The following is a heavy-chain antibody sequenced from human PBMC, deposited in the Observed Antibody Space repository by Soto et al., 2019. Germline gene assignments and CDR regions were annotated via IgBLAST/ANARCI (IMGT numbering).Heavy chain of an antibody. D-gene: IGHD2-2*01. J-gene: IGHJ6*02. CDR3: ARSIVVVPAAEHGQEYYYYGMDV. Sequence: SGPTLVNPTQTLTLTCTFSGFSLSTSGMRVSWIRQPPGKALEWLARIDWDDDKFYSTSLKTRLTISKDTSKNQVVLTMTNMDPVDTATYYCARSIVVVPAAEHGQEYYYYGMDVWGQGTTVTVSS. CDR1: GFSLSTSGMR. V-gene: IGHV2-70*04. CDR2: IDWDDDK.